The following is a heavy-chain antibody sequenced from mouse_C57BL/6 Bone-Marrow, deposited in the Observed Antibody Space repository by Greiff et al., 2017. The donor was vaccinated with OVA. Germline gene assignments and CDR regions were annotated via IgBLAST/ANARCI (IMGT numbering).Heavy chain of an antibody. D-gene: IGHD1-1*01. CDR3: ARSDYYGSSYDWYFDV. CDR1: GYTFTSYG. CDR2: IYPRSGNT. Sequence: VQLQQSGAELARPGASVKLSCKASGYTFTSYGISWVKQRTGQGLEWIGEIYPRSGNTYYNEKFKGMATLTADKSSSTAYREFRSLTSEDSAVYFCARSDYYGSSYDWYFDVWGTGTTVTVSS. J-gene: IGHJ1*03. V-gene: IGHV1-81*01.